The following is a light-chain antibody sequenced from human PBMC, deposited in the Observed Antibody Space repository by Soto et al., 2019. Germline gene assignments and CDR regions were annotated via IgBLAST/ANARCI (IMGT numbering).Light chain of an antibody. CDR3: SSYAGSSTLA. V-gene: IGLV2-23*02. Sequence: QSALTQPASVSGSPGQSITISCTGTSSDVGSYNLVSWYQQYPGKAPKLMMYEVTKRPSGVSNRFSGSKFGNTASLTISELQAEDEADYHCSSYAGSSTLAFGGGTKLTVL. CDR2: EVT. CDR1: SSDVGSYNL. J-gene: IGLJ2*01.